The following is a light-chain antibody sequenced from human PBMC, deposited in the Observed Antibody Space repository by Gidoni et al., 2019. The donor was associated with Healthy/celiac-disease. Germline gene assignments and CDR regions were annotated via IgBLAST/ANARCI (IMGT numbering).Light chain of an antibody. CDR2: SNN. J-gene: IGLJ1*01. V-gene: IGLV1-44*01. Sequence: QSVLTQPPSASGTPGQRVTIACSGSSSNIGRNPVNWYQQLPGTAPKLLSYSNNQRPSGVPDRFSGSKSGTSASLAISGLQSEDEADYYCAAWDDSLNGYVFGTGTKVTVL. CDR1: SSNIGRNP. CDR3: AAWDDSLNGYV.